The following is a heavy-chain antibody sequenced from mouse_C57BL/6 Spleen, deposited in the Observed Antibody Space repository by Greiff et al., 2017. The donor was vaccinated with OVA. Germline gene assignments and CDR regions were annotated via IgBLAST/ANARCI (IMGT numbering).Heavy chain of an antibody. CDR2: IDPSDSYT. D-gene: IGHD3-1*01. V-gene: IGHV1-69*01. CDR3: ARGGLRAMDY. Sequence: VQLQQPGAELVMPGASVRLSCKASGYTFTSYWMHWVKQRPGQGLEWIGEIDPSDSYTNYNQKFKGKSTLTVDKSSSTAYMQLSSLTSEDSAVYYCARGGLRAMDYWGQGTSVTVSS. CDR1: GYTFTSYW. J-gene: IGHJ4*01.